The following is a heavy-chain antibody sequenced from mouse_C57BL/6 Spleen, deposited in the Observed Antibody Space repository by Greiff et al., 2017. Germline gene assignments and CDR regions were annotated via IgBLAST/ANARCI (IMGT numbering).Heavy chain of an antibody. CDR1: GYTFTSYW. J-gene: IGHJ2*01. D-gene: IGHD1-1*01. CDR2: IYPSDSET. V-gene: IGHV1-61*01. CDR3: ARWYYGSRVY. Sequence: QVQLQQPGAELVRPGSSVKLSCKASGYTFTSYWMDWVKQRPGQGLEWIGNIYPSDSETHYNQKFKDKATLTVDKSSSTAYMQLSSLTSEDSAVYYCARWYYGSRVYWGQGTTLTVS.